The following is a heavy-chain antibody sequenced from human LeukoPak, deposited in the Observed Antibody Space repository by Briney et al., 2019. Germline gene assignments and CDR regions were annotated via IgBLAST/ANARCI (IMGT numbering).Heavy chain of an antibody. CDR1: GYTFDHYA. V-gene: IGHV3-9*01. J-gene: IGHJ4*02. D-gene: IGHD2/OR15-2a*01. CDR2: ISWNSGSI. CDR3: AKDITPMTTYLGGFDY. Sequence: GISLSLLCASCGYTFDHYAKHCAPHARARGRVGVSGISWNSGSIGYADSVKGRFTISRDNAKNSLYLQMNSLRAEDTALYYCAKDITPMTTYLGGFDYWGQGTLVTVSS.